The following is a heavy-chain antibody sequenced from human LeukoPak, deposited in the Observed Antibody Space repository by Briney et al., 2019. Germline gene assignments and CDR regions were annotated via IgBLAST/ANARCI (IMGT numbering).Heavy chain of an antibody. CDR1: GYTFTSYD. J-gene: IGHJ4*02. CDR3: ARKQEMATILLDY. D-gene: IGHD5-24*01. Sequence: APVKVSCKASGYTFTSYDINWVRQATGQGLEWMGWMNPNSGNTGYAQKFQGRVTMTRNTSISTAYMELSSLRSEDTAVYYCARKQEMATILLDYWGQGTLVTVSS. CDR2: MNPNSGNT. V-gene: IGHV1-8*01.